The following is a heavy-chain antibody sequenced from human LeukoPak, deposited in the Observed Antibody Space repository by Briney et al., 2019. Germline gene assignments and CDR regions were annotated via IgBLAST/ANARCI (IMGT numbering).Heavy chain of an antibody. CDR2: IYYSGST. J-gene: IGHJ5*02. CDR3: AGTPNWFDP. D-gene: IGHD2-15*01. CDR1: GGSISSYY. Sequence: PSETLSLTCTVSGGSISSYYWSWTRQPPGKGLEWIGYIYYSGSTNYNPSLKSRVTISVDTSKNQFSLKLSSVTAADTAVYYCAGTPNWFDPWGQGTLVTVSS. V-gene: IGHV4-59*01.